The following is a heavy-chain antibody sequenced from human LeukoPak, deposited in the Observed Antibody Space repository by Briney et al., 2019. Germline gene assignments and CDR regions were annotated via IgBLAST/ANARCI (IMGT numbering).Heavy chain of an antibody. D-gene: IGHD3-10*01. V-gene: IGHV3-30-3*01. J-gene: IGHJ6*02. CDR3: ARVFRITKATGMGG. Sequence: GGSLRLSCVASGFTFSNYVMHWVRQAPGKGLEWVALISYDGSNENYADSVKGRFTISRDNSKNTLYLQMNSLRAEDTAVYYCARVFRITKATGMGGWGQGATVTVSS. CDR1: GFTFSNYV. CDR2: ISYDGSNE.